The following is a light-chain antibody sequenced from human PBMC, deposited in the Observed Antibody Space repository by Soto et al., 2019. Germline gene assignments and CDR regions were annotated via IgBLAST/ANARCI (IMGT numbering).Light chain of an antibody. V-gene: IGKV3-15*01. Sequence: EIVMTQSPVTLSVSPGDRATFSCRASQSVNSHLAWYQQKPGQAPRLLIYGASTRATVVPARFSGSGSGTEFTLTISSLQSEDFAVYYCQQYDNWPLTFGGGTKVEIK. CDR2: GAS. J-gene: IGKJ4*01. CDR3: QQYDNWPLT. CDR1: QSVNSH.